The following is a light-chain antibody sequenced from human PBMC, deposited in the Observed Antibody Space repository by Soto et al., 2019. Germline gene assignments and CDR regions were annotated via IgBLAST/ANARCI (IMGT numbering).Light chain of an antibody. CDR1: QSISSW. J-gene: IGKJ2*01. CDR3: QQYNSYSYT. V-gene: IGKV1-5*01. CDR2: DAS. Sequence: DIQMTQSPSTLSASVGRRVTITCRASQSISSWLAWYQQKPGKAPKLLIYDASSLESGVPSRFSGSGSGTEFTLTISSLQPDDFATYYCQQYNSYSYTFGQGTK.